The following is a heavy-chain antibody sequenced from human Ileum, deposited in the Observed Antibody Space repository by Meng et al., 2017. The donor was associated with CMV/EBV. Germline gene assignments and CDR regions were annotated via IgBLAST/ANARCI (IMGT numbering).Heavy chain of an antibody. J-gene: IGHJ4*02. CDR1: GGSFSGYY. V-gene: IGHV4-34*01. Sequence: PLQQWGAGLLNPSEPLSLTCAVYGGSFSGYYWSWIRQPPGKGLEWIGEINHSGSTNYNPSLKSRVTISVDTSKNQFFLKLSSVTAADTAVYYCARGVAGGPFDYWGQGTLVTVSS. CDR2: INHSGST. D-gene: IGHD2-15*01. CDR3: ARGVAGGPFDY.